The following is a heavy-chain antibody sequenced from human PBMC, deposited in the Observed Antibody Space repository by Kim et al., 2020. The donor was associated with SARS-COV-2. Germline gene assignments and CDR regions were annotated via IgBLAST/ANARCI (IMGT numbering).Heavy chain of an antibody. Sequence: TIYYADSVKGRFTISRDNAQNSLYLQMNSLRDEDTAVYYCARGGGWGPFFDYWGQG. J-gene: IGHJ4*02. D-gene: IGHD6-19*01. CDR3: ARGGGWGPFFDY. V-gene: IGHV3-48*02. CDR2: TI.